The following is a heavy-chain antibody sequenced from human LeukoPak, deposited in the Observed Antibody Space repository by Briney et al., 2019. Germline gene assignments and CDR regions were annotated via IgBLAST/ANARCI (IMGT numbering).Heavy chain of an antibody. CDR2: IYYSGST. CDR1: GGSISSYY. Sequence: NPSETLSLTCTVSGGSISSYYWSWIRQPPGKGLEWIGYIYYSGSTNYNPSPKSRVTISVDTSKNQFSLKLSSVTAADTAVYYCARGDYYYDSSGYYEPTNWGQGTLVTVSS. V-gene: IGHV4-59*01. D-gene: IGHD3-22*01. CDR3: ARGDYYYDSSGYYEPTN. J-gene: IGHJ4*02.